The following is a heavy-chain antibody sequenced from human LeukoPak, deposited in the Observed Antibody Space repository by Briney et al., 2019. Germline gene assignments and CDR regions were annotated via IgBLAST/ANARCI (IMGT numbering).Heavy chain of an antibody. CDR1: GGSISSYY. D-gene: IGHD5-18*01. CDR3: ARSQSLYSYGPGKD. CDR2: IYYSGST. J-gene: IGHJ4*02. V-gene: IGHV4-59*08. Sequence: SETLSLTCTVSGGSISSYYWSWIRRPPGKGLEWIGYIYYSGSTNYNPSLKSRVTISVDTSKNQFSLKLSSVTAADTAVYYCARSQSLYSYGPGKDWGQGTLVTVSS.